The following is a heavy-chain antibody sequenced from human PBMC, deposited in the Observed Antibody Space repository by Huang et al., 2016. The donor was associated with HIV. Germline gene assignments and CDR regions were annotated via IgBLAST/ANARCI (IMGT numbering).Heavy chain of an antibody. CDR3: ARDLWLRDLYYYYYMDV. CDR2: ISYDGSNK. J-gene: IGHJ6*03. D-gene: IGHD5-12*01. Sequence: QVQLVESGGGVVQPGRSLRLSCAASRFTFSNYAMHWVRQAPCKGLEWVAVISYDGSNKYYADSVKGRFTISRDNSKNTLYLQMNSLRAEDTAVYYCARDLWLRDLYYYYYMDVWGKGTTVTVSS. V-gene: IGHV3-30-3*01. CDR1: RFTFSNYA.